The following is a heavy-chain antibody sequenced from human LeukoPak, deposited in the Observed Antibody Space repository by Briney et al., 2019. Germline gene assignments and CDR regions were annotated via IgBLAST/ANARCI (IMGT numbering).Heavy chain of an antibody. J-gene: IGHJ6*03. CDR3: AKDLEPYYYYYMDV. V-gene: IGHV3-23*01. CDR2: ISGSGGRT. CDR1: GFTFSSYG. D-gene: IGHD1-14*01. Sequence: PGGSLRLSCAASGFTFSSYGMSWVRQAPGKGLEWVSAISGSGGRTYYADSVKGRFTISRDNSKNTLYLQMNSLRAEDTAVYYCAKDLEPYYYYYMDVWGKGTTVTISS.